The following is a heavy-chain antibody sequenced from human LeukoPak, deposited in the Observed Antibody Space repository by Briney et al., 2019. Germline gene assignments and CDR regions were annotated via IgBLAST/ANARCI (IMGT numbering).Heavy chain of an antibody. D-gene: IGHD5-18*01. J-gene: IGHJ4*02. CDR3: AKGYSYGRTFDY. Sequence: PGGSLRLSCAASGFTFSSYAMSWVRQAPGKGLEWVSAMSGSGGSTYYADSVKGRFTISRDNSKNTLYLQMNSLRAEDTAVYYCAKGYSYGRTFDYWGQGTLVTVSS. CDR2: MSGSGGST. V-gene: IGHV3-23*01. CDR1: GFTFSSYA.